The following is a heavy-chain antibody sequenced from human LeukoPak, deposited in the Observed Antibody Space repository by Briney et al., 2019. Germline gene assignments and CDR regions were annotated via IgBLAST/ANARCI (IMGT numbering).Heavy chain of an antibody. CDR2: IYYNGST. D-gene: IGHD3-22*01. CDR1: GGSISSYY. CDR3: ARDYDSSGYDAFDI. J-gene: IGHJ3*02. Sequence: SETLSLTCTVSGGSISSYYWSWIRQPPGKGLEWIGYIYYNGSTNYNPSLKSRVTISVDTSKNQFSLKLSSVTAADTAVYYCARDYDSSGYDAFDIWGQGTMVTVSS. V-gene: IGHV4-59*01.